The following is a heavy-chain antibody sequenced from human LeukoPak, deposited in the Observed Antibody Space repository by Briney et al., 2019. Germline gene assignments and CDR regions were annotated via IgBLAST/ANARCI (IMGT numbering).Heavy chain of an antibody. V-gene: IGHV1-2*02. J-gene: IGHJ4*02. CDR2: INLNSGGT. CDR3: ARLKAAAY. D-gene: IGHD6-13*01. Sequence: ASVKVSCMASGYTFTAYYMHWVRQAPGQGLEWMGWINLNSGGTNFAQKFQGRVTMTRDTSISTAYMELSRLRSDDTAVYYCARLKAAAYWGQGTLVTVSS. CDR1: GYTFTAYY.